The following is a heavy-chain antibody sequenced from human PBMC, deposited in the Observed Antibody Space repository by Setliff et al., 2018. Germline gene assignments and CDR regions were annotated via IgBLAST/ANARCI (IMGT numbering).Heavy chain of an antibody. CDR3: ARGPLDFVVVPAAAKFDS. Sequence: ASVKVSCKSSGYTFTSYGISWMRQAPGQGLEWMGWISAYAQKFQGRVTMTADTPTSTAYMELRSLTSDDTAVYYCARGPLDFVVVPAAAKFDSWGQGTLVTVSS. D-gene: IGHD2-2*01. V-gene: IGHV1-18*01. CDR1: GYTFTSYG. CDR2: ISA. J-gene: IGHJ4*02.